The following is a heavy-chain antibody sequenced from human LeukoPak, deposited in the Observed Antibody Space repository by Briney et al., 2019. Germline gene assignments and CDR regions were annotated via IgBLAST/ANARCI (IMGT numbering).Heavy chain of an antibody. CDR2: IYSDGRT. V-gene: IGHV3-53*01. J-gene: IGHJ6*02. Sequence: GGSLRLSCVASGLTVSSNCMSWARQAPGKGLEWVSVIYSDGRTYYTDSVKGRFTISRDNAKNSLYLQMNSLRAEDTAVYYCARGLGANYYYGMDVWGQGTTVTVSS. CDR1: GLTVSSNC. CDR3: ARGLGANYYYGMDV.